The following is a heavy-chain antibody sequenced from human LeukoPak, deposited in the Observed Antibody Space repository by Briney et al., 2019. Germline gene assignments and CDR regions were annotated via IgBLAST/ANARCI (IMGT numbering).Heavy chain of an antibody. J-gene: IGHJ4*02. V-gene: IGHV3-48*02. CDR2: ISSGSSFI. CDR3: ARGRATGRSGGDY. D-gene: IGHD3-9*01. Sequence: GGSLRLSCAASGFTFSSCSMNWVRQAPGKGLEWVSYISSGSSFIYYADSVKGRFTISRDNAENSLYLQMNSLRDEDTAVYYCARGRATGRSGGDYWGQGTLVTVSS. CDR1: GFTFSSCS.